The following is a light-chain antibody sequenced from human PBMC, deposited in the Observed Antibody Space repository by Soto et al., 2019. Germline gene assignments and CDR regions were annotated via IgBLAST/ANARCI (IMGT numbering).Light chain of an antibody. J-gene: IGKJ2*01. CDR2: GAS. CDR1: QSVTSN. V-gene: IGKV3-15*01. Sequence: EIVMTQSPATLSVSPGERATLSCRASQSVTSNLAWYQQKPGQAPTLLIYGASSSATAIPARFSGAGSGTEFTLTISSLQSAEFAVYYCQQYNNWSPFTFGQGTKLEIK. CDR3: QQYNNWSPFT.